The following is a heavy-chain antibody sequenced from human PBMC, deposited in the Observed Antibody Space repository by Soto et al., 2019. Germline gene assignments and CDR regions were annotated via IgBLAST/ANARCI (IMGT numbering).Heavy chain of an antibody. J-gene: IGHJ4*02. Sequence: QVQLVESGGGVVQPGRSLRLSCAASGFTFSSYGMHWVRQAPGKGLEWVAVIWYDGSNKYYADSVKGRFTIARDNSKNTLYLQMNSLRAEDTAVSYCARDQGRGYNYGFNYWGQGTLVTVSS. CDR2: IWYDGSNK. CDR1: GFTFSSYG. CDR3: ARDQGRGYNYGFNY. D-gene: IGHD5-18*01. V-gene: IGHV3-33*01.